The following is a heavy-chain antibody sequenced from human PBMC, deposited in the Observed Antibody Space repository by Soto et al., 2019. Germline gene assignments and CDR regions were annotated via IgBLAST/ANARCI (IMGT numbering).Heavy chain of an antibody. CDR2: INSDGSRT. CDR1: GFTFSSYW. Sequence: EVQLVESGGGLVQPGESLRLSCAASGFTFSSYWMHWVRQAPGKGLVWVSRINSDGSRTDYAHSVKGRFTISRDNAKNTLYLQMSSLRAEDTAVYYCARVPTGGYDWIWGQGTLVTVSS. D-gene: IGHD5-12*01. CDR3: ARVPTGGYDWI. J-gene: IGHJ4*02. V-gene: IGHV3-74*01.